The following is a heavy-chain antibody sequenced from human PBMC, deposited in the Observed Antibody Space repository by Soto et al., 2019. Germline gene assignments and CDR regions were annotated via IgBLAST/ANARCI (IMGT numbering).Heavy chain of an antibody. CDR2: ISGSGGST. J-gene: IGHJ5*02. CDR1: GFTFSSYA. Sequence: GGSLRLSCAASGFTFSSYAMSWVRQAPGKGLEWVSAISGSGGSTYYADSVKGRFTISRDNSKNTLYLQMNSLRAEDTAVYYCAKDPNSLGYLCDNWFDPWGQGTQVTVSS. CDR3: AKDPNSLGYLCDNWFDP. V-gene: IGHV3-23*01. D-gene: IGHD2-2*01.